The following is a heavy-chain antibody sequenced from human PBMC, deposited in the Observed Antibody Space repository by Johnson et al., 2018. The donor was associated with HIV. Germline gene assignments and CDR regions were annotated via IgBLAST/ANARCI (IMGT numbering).Heavy chain of an antibody. CDR1: GFTFSGSA. Sequence: VQLVESGGGLVKPGGSLRLSCAASGFTFSGSAMHWVRQASGKGLEWVSLISWDGGSTYYADSVKGRFTISRDNSKNSLYRQMNSLRTEDTALYYCAKGIIITLGGVIVKPNAFDIWGQGTMVTVSS. CDR2: ISWDGGST. J-gene: IGHJ3*02. CDR3: AKGIIITLGGVIVKPNAFDI. V-gene: IGHV3-43*02. D-gene: IGHD3-16*02.